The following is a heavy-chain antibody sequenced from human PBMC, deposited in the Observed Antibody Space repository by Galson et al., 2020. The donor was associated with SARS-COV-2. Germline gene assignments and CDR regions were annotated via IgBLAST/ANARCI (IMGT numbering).Heavy chain of an antibody. CDR1: GGSISSSSYY. J-gene: IGHJ4*02. Sequence: SETLSLTCTVSGGSISSSSYYWGWIRQPPGKGLEWIGSIYYSGPTYSNPSLKSRVTISVDTSKNQFSLKLSSVTAADTAVYYCARDPLPARDPFDYWGQGTLVTVSS. CDR3: ARDPLPARDPFDY. V-gene: IGHV4-39*07. CDR2: IYYSGPT. D-gene: IGHD2-2*01.